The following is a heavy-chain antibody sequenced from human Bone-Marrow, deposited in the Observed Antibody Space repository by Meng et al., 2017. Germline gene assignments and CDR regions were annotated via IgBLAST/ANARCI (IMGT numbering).Heavy chain of an antibody. D-gene: IGHD3-3*01. CDR3: ARQGFLEWLLYRGNWFDP. J-gene: IGHJ5*02. CDR1: GGSISSSSYY. Sequence: QLQLQVSGPGLVKPSETRSLPCTFSGGSISSSSYYWGWIRQPPGKGLEWIGSIYYSGSTYYNPSLKSRVTISVDTSKNQFSLKLSSVTAADTAVYYCARQGFLEWLLYRGNWFDPWGQGTLVTVSS. V-gene: IGHV4-39*01. CDR2: IYYSGST.